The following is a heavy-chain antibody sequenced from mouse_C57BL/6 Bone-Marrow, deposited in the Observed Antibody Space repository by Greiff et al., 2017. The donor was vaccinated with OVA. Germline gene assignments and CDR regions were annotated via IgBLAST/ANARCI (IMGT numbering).Heavy chain of an antibody. J-gene: IGHJ3*01. Sequence: EVKLVESGGGLVKPGGSLKPSCAASGFTFSDYGMHWVRQAPEKGLEWVAYISSGSSTIYYADTVKGRFTISRDNAKNTLFLQMTSLRSEDTAMYYCAKLYYSNYWGQGTLVTVSA. CDR2: ISSGSSTI. D-gene: IGHD2-5*01. CDR3: AKLYYSNY. CDR1: GFTFSDYG. V-gene: IGHV5-17*01.